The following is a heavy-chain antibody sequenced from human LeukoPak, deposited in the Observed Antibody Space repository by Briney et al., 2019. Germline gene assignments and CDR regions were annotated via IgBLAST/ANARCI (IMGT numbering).Heavy chain of an antibody. CDR3: ARDVVPAAIPADFNYYYYYGMDV. J-gene: IGHJ6*02. D-gene: IGHD2-2*02. CDR2: ISSSSSTI. V-gene: IGHV3-48*02. CDR1: GFTFSSYS. Sequence: PGGSLRLSCAASGFTFSSYSMNWARQAPGKGLEWVSYISSSSSTIYYADSVKGRFTISRDNAKNSLYLQMNSLRDEDTAVYYCARDVVPAAIPADFNYYYYYGMDVWGQGTTVTVSS.